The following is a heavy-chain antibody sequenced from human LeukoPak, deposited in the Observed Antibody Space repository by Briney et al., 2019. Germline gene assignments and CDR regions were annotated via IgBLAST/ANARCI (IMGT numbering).Heavy chain of an antibody. CDR3: ARGPYYYDSSGYLDLYYFDY. V-gene: IGHV3-30-3*01. J-gene: IGHJ4*02. CDR2: ISYDGSNK. D-gene: IGHD3-22*01. Sequence: PGGSLRLSCAASGFTFSSYAMHWVCQAPGKGLEWVAVISYDGSNKYYADSVKGRFTISRDNSKNTLYLQMNSLRAEDTAVYYCARGPYYYDSSGYLDLYYFDYWGQGTLVTVSS. CDR1: GFTFSSYA.